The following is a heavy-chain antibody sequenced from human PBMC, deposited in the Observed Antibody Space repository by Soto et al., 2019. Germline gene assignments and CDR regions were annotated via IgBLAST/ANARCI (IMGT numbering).Heavy chain of an antibody. Sequence: EVQLVESGGGLVQPGGSLRLTCAASGFPFSIYSMNWVRQAPGKGLEWSSYITSDTNTIXXXXSVKGRFTISRDNAKNXXXXXXXXXXXXXXXXXXCARSVEGHFDYWGQGTVVTVSS. CDR2: ITSDTNTI. CDR1: GFPFSIYS. V-gene: IGHV3-48*01. CDR3: ARSVEGHFDY. J-gene: IGHJ4*02. D-gene: IGHD6-19*01.